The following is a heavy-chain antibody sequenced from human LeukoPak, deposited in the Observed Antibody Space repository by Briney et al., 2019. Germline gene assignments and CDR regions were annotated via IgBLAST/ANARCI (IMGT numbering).Heavy chain of an antibody. CDR1: GFTFSSYA. CDR2: ISGSGGST. V-gene: IGHV3-23*01. CDR3: ANELERRGYYYGSGSDQPSY. J-gene: IGHJ4*02. Sequence: GGSLGLSCAASGFTFSSYAMSWVRQAPGKGLEWVSAISGSGGSTYYAGSVKGRFTISRDNSKNTLYLQMNSLRAEDTAVYYCANELERRGYYYGSGSDQPSYWGQGTLVTVSS. D-gene: IGHD3-10*01.